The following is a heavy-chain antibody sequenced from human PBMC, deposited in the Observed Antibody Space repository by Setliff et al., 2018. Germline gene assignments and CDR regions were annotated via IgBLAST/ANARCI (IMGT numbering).Heavy chain of an antibody. D-gene: IGHD3-3*01. CDR1: GGPFSAYY. V-gene: IGHV4-34*01. Sequence: SETLSLTCAVYGGPFSAYYWSWIRQPPGEGLEWIGEINHSGRTKYNPSLRSRVTISVDTSKNQISLKLSSVTAADTAVYYCARHGALGKFWSYYYYMDVWGKGTTVTVSS. J-gene: IGHJ6*03. CDR2: INHSGRT. CDR3: ARHGALGKFWSYYYYMDV.